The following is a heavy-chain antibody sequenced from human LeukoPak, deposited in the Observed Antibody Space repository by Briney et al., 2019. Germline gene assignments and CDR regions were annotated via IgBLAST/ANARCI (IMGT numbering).Heavy chain of an antibody. J-gene: IGHJ4*02. V-gene: IGHV4-59*01. Sequence: KTSETLSLTCTVSGGSISTYYWSWIRQPPGKGLEWIGFTYYSGSTNQNPSLRSRVTISVDTSKNQFSLKLNSVTAADTAVYYCARGPLMVRGPFDYWGQGTLVTVSS. CDR1: GGSISTYY. CDR3: ARGPLMVRGPFDY. CDR2: TYYSGST. D-gene: IGHD3-10*01.